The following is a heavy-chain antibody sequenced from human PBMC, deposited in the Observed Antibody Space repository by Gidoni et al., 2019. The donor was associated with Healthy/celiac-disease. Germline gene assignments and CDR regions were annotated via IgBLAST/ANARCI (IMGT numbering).Heavy chain of an antibody. CDR1: GGSISSYY. CDR2: IYDSGIT. V-gene: IGHV4-59*01. Sequence: AQLQESGPGLVKPSETLSLTCNVPGGSISSYYWIWIRQPPGKGLGWIRYIYDSGITTYSTSLKSRVTISVDTSKNQFSLKLSSVTAADTAVYYCARARNIVVMFAFDIWGQGTMVTVSS. J-gene: IGHJ3*02. D-gene: IGHD3-22*01. CDR3: ARARNIVVMFAFDI.